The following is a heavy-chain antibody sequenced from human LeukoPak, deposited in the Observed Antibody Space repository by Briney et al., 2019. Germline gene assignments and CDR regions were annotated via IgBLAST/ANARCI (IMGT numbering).Heavy chain of an antibody. V-gene: IGHV3-48*03. CDR1: GFTFSSYE. Sequence: GGSLRLSCAASGFTFSSYEMNWVRQAPGKGLERVSYISSSGSTIYYADSVKGRFTISRDNAKNSLYLQMNSLRAEDTAVYYCARAGGYYYGMDVWGQGTTVTVSS. D-gene: IGHD1-14*01. J-gene: IGHJ6*02. CDR3: ARAGGYYYGMDV. CDR2: ISSSGSTI.